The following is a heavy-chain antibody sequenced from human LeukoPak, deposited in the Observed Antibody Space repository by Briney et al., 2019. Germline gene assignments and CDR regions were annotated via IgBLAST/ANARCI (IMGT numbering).Heavy chain of an antibody. J-gene: IGHJ4*02. CDR1: GFTFSSSD. V-gene: IGHV3-23*01. CDR3: AKNPLLRYFDY. CDR2: ISGSGDST. Sequence: PGGSLRLSCAASGFTFSSSDMDWVRQAPGKGLEWVSAISGSGDSTYYADSVKGRFTISRDNSKNTLYLQMNSLRAEDTAVYYCAKNPLLRYFDYWGQGTLVTVSS. D-gene: IGHD3-9*01.